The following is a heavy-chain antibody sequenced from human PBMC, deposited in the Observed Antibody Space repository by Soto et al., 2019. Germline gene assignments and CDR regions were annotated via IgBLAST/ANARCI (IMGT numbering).Heavy chain of an antibody. CDR1: GGSITSGGYS. Sequence: SEPLSLTCVVSGGSITSGGYSWHWMRQSPGKVLEGIGYIYQGGSSFYNPSRKNRDIISIDRSKNEFSLRLNSVTAAGTAVYYFARGFYGMDVWGHGTTVTVSS. V-gene: IGHV4-30-2*06. J-gene: IGHJ6*02. CDR3: ARGFYGMDV. CDR2: IYQGGSS.